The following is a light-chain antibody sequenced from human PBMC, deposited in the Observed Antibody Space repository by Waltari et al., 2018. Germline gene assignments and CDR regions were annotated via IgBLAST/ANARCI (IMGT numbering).Light chain of an antibody. Sequence: QSVLTQPPSASGTPGQRVTISCSGSTSNIGSNLVNWYQQLPGKAPKHRNYRRDQRPSGVPDRFSGSKSGTSASLAISGLQSEDEADYYCAAWDDSLNGHWVFGGGTKVTVL. V-gene: IGLV1-44*01. CDR1: TSNIGSNL. J-gene: IGLJ3*02. CDR2: RRD. CDR3: AAWDDSLNGHWV.